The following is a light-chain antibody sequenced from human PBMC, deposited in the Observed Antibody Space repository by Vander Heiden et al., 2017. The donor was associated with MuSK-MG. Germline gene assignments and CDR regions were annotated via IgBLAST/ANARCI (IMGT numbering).Light chain of an antibody. J-gene: IGKJ1*01. CDR1: ETIGGW. CDR3: QQANSFPRT. V-gene: IGKV1-12*01. CDR2: AAS. Sequence: DIQMTQSPSSVSASLGGRVSITCRASETIGGWLAWYQQKPGKAPTLLIYAASRLQSGVPSRFSGAGSGTDFTLTINNLQPDDFATYYCQQANSFPRTFGQGTKVEMK.